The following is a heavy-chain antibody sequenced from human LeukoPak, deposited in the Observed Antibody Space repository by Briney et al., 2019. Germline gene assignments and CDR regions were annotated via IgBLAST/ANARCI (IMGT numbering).Heavy chain of an antibody. V-gene: IGHV3-23*01. Sequence: GGSLRLSCAASGFTFSSYGMSWVRQAPGKGLEWVSAISGSGGSTYYADSVKGRFTISRDNAKNSLYLQMNSLRAEDTAVYYCAREWLGAFDIWGQGTMVTVSS. J-gene: IGHJ3*02. CDR2: ISGSGGST. D-gene: IGHD5-12*01. CDR1: GFTFSSYG. CDR3: AREWLGAFDI.